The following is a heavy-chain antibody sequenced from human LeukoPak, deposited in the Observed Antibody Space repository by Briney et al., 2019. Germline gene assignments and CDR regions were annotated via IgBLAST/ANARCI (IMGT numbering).Heavy chain of an antibody. CDR3: AKDEYYYDSSGHFDY. V-gene: IGHV3-7*01. CDR2: IKTDGSDE. D-gene: IGHD3-22*01. CDR1: GFTFSSYW. J-gene: IGHJ4*02. Sequence: GGPLRLSCAASGFTFSSYWMSWVRQAPGKGLERVATIKTDGSDEYYVDSVKGRFTNSRDNAKRSLYLQMNSLRAEDTAVYYCAKDEYYYDSSGHFDYWGQGTLVTVSS.